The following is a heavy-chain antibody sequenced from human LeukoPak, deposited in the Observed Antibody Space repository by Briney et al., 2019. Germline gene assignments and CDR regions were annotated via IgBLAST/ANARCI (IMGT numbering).Heavy chain of an antibody. J-gene: IGHJ6*03. CDR1: GYTFTSYY. Sequence: ASVKVSCKASGYTFTSYYMHRVRQAPGQGLEWMGIINPSGGSTSYAQKFQGRVTMTRDMSTSTVYMELSSLRSEDTAVYYCARSGFDNPRRYYYYYYYMDVWGKGTTVTISS. CDR2: INPSGGST. V-gene: IGHV1-46*01. D-gene: IGHD3-22*01. CDR3: ARSGFDNPRRYYYYYYYMDV.